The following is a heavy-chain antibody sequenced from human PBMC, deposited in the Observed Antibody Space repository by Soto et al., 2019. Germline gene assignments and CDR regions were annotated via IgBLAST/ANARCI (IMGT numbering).Heavy chain of an antibody. CDR1: GFTFSSYW. D-gene: IGHD6-19*01. CDR2: IKQDGSEK. Sequence: PGGSLRLSCAASGFTFSSYWMSWVRQAPGKGLEWVANIKQDGSEKYYVDSVKGRFTISRDNAKNSLYLQMNSLRAEDTAVYYCARDQKVVAGPQDYWGQGTLVTVSS. V-gene: IGHV3-7*01. J-gene: IGHJ4*02. CDR3: ARDQKVVAGPQDY.